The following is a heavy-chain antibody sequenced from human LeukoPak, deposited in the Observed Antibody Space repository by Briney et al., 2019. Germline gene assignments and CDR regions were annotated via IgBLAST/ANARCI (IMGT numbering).Heavy chain of an antibody. CDR2: ISWDGGST. Sequence: PGGSLRLSCAASGFTFDDYTMHWVRQAPGKGLEWVSLISWDGGSTYYADSVKGRFTISRDNSKNSLYLQMNSLRTEDTALYYCAKDANTVMAEAAFDIWGQGTMVTVSS. CDR3: AKDANTVMAEAAFDI. D-gene: IGHD5-18*01. J-gene: IGHJ3*02. V-gene: IGHV3-43*01. CDR1: GFTFDDYT.